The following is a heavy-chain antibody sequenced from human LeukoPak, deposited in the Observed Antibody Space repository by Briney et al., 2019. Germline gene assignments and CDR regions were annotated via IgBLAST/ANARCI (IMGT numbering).Heavy chain of an antibody. D-gene: IGHD1-14*01. CDR3: ARGVEPLAANTLAY. V-gene: IGHV3-53*01. J-gene: IGHJ4*02. CDR2: LYSDGNT. CDR1: GFTAITNA. Sequence: GGPLRLSCAASGFTAITNAMTWVPQAPGKGLKWVPVLYSDGNTKYADSVQGRFTISRDNSKNTLYLEMNSLSPDDTAVYYCARGVEPLAANTLAYWGQGTLVTVSS.